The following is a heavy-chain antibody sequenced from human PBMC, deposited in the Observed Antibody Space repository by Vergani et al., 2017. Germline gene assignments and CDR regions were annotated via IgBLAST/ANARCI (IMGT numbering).Heavy chain of an antibody. D-gene: IGHD1-1*01. J-gene: IGHJ6*02. Sequence: LEESGGGSVKPGGSLRLSCAASGFKFSDHYMSWIRQAPGKGLEWVSHISPGASTVSYTDSVTGRFTVSRDNDNNSLTLDMKTLRVEDTAIYYCAKNPGISTTRHYYAMDVWVQGTTVTVSS. V-gene: IGHV3-11*04. CDR2: ISPGASTV. CDR3: AKNPGISTTRHYYAMDV. CDR1: GFKFSDHY.